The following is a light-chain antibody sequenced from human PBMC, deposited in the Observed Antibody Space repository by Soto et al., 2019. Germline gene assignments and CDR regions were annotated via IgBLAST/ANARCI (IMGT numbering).Light chain of an antibody. CDR1: SSDVGGYNY. CDR2: DVS. CDR3: NSYTSSSTYV. V-gene: IGLV2-14*01. J-gene: IGLJ1*01. Sequence: QSVLTQPASVSGSPGQSITISCTGTSSDVGGYNYVSWYQQHPGKAPKLVIYDVSNRPSGVPNRFSGSKSGNTASLTISGLQAEDEADYYCNSYTSSSTYVFGNGTKVTVL.